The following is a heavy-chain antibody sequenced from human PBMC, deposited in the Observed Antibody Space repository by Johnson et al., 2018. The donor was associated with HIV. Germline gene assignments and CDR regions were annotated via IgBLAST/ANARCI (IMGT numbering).Heavy chain of an antibody. CDR3: AKFQPVDTYYYDSESDAFDI. Sequence: MLLVESGGGLVQPGGSLRLSCAASGFTFGSYVMSWVRQAPGKGLEWVSAISGSGGSTYYADSVKGRFTISRDNSKNTLYLQMNSLRAEDTAVYYCAKFQPVDTYYYDSESDAFDIWGQGTMVTVSS. D-gene: IGHD3-22*01. J-gene: IGHJ3*02. CDR1: GFTFGSYV. V-gene: IGHV3-23*04. CDR2: ISGSGGST.